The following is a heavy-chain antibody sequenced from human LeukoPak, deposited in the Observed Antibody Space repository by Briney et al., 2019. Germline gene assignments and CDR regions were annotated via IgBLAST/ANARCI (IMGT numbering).Heavy chain of an antibody. CDR3: GRGSVGFGELNY. J-gene: IGHJ4*02. D-gene: IGHD3-10*01. CDR2: ISYDGGNK. CDR1: GFTFSSND. Sequence: PGGSLRLSCAASGFTFSSNDIHWVRQAPGKGLEWVVVISYDGGNKYYADSVKGRFTLSRDNSKNTLYLQMNSLRIEDTAVYYCGRGSVGFGELNYWGQGTLVTVSS. V-gene: IGHV3-30*03.